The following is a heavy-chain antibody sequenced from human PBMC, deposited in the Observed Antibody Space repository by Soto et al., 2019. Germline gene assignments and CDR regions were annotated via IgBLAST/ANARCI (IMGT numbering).Heavy chain of an antibody. CDR2: ISITTNYI. V-gene: IGHV3-21*06. CDR1: GFTFTSYI. Sequence: GGSRRLSCGASGFTFTSYIMNWVREAPGKGLEWVSSISITTNYIYYGDSMKGRFTISRDNAKNSLYLEMNSLRAEDTAVYYCARESEDLTSNFDYWGQGTLVTVSS. CDR3: ARESEDLTSNFDY. J-gene: IGHJ4*02.